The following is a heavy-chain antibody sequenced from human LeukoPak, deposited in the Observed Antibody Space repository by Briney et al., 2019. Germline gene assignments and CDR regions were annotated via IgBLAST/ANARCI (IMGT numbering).Heavy chain of an antibody. J-gene: IGHJ5*02. D-gene: IGHD1-26*01. CDR2: ISSDGSNI. CDR3: AGDQNVRGPTTVDL. CDR1: GIAFSSSW. V-gene: IGHV3-74*01. Sequence: GGSLRLSCAASGIAFSSSWMHWVRQAPGKGLVWVSRISSDGSNIIYADSVKGRFTISRDNAKNTLYLQMNSLRAEDTAVYYCAGDQNVRGPTTVDLWGQGTLVTVSS.